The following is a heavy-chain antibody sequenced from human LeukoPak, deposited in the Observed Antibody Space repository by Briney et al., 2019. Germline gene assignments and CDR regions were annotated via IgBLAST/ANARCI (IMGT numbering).Heavy chain of an antibody. CDR2: IRYDGSNK. D-gene: IGHD6-13*01. V-gene: IGHV3-30*02. CDR1: GFTFSSYG. Sequence: GGSLRLSCAASGFTFSSYGMHWVRQAPGKGLEWVAFIRYDGSNKYYADSVKGRFTISRDNSKNTLYLQMNSLRAEDTAVYYCANVPGSSWLFHYFDYWGQGTLVTVSS. CDR3: ANVPGSSWLFHYFDY. J-gene: IGHJ4*02.